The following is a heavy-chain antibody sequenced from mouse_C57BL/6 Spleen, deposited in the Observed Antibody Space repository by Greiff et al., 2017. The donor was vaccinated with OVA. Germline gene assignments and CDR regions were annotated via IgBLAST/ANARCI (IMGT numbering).Heavy chain of an antibody. CDR1: GYTFTSYW. Sequence: QVQLKQPGAELVKPGASVKLSCKASGYTFTSYWMQWVKQRPGQGLEWIGEIDPSDSYTNYNQKFKGKATLTVDTSSSTAYMQLSSLTSEDSAVYYCARFYSTWYFDVWGTGTTVTVSS. V-gene: IGHV1-50*01. CDR3: ARFYSTWYFDV. J-gene: IGHJ1*03. CDR2: IDPSDSYT. D-gene: IGHD2-5*01.